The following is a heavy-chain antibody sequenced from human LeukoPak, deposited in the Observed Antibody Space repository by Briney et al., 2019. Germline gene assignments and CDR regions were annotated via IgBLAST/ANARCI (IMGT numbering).Heavy chain of an antibody. J-gene: IGHJ4*02. V-gene: IGHV3-23*01. CDR3: AKGGRGYSYSFVGVY. Sequence: GGSLRLSFAASGFTFSSYWMSWVRRAPGKGLEWVSAISGSGGSTYYADSVKGRFTISRDNSKNTPYLQMNSLRAEDTAVYYCAKGGRGYSYSFVGVYWGEGTLVTVSS. CDR2: ISGSGGST. CDR1: GFTFSSYW. D-gene: IGHD5-18*01.